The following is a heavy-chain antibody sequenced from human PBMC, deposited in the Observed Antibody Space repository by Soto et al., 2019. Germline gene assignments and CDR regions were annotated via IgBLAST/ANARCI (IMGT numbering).Heavy chain of an antibody. J-gene: IGHJ4*02. Sequence: PSETLSLTCAVYGGSFSGYYWSWIRQPPGKGLEWIGEINHSGSTNYNPSLKSRVTISVDTSKNQFSLKLSSVTAADTAVYYCDRGPDDPVSYFDYWGQGTLVTVS. CDR2: INHSGST. CDR3: DRGPDDPVSYFDY. CDR1: GGSFSGYY. D-gene: IGHD1-1*01. V-gene: IGHV4-34*01.